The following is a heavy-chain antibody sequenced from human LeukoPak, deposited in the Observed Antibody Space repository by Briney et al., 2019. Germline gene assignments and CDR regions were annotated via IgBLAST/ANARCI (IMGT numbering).Heavy chain of an antibody. CDR2: ISGRSDDI. CDR3: ARPDCSSTSCYEFDC. D-gene: IGHD2-2*01. J-gene: IGHJ4*02. V-gene: IGHV3-21*01. Sequence: PGGSLRLSCVASGFIFGDYNMNWVRQAPGKGLEWVSSISGRSDDIYYADSVKGRFTISRHNTKNSLYLQMNSLRAEDTAVYYCARPDCSSTSCYEFDCWGQGTLVAVSS. CDR1: GFIFGDYN.